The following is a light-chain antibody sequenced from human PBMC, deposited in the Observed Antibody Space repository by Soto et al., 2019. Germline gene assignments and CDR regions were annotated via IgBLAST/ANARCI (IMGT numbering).Light chain of an antibody. V-gene: IGKV2-28*01. Sequence: EIVVTQSPLSLPVTPGEPASISCKSSQSLLHSNGNTYLAWYLQKPGQSPQLLIYLGSNRASGVPDRFSGSGSGTDFTLNISRVEAEDVGVYYCMQALHARTFGQGTQVEIK. CDR3: MQALHART. J-gene: IGKJ1*01. CDR2: LGS. CDR1: QSLLHSNGNTY.